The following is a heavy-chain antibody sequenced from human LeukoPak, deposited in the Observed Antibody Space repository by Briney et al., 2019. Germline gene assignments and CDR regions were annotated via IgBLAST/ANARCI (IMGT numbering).Heavy chain of an antibody. J-gene: IGHJ4*02. CDR3: AKSGDYLWDY. Sequence: PSGTLSLTCAVSGGSISTNNWWSWVRQPPGKGLEWIGEIYHTGGTNYSPSLRSRVTMSIDKSNNQFSLNLNSVTAADTAVYYCAKSGDYLWDYWGQGTLVTVSS. V-gene: IGHV4-4*02. CDR1: GGSISTNNW. D-gene: IGHD3-16*01. CDR2: IYHTGGT.